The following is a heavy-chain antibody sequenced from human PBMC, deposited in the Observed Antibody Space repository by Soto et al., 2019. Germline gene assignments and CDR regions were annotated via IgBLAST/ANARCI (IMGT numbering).Heavy chain of an antibody. CDR2: IYYSGGT. CDR1: GGSISSGGYY. D-gene: IGHD7-27*01. Sequence: QVQLQESGPGLVKPSQTLSLTCTVSGGSISSGGYYWSWIRQHPGKGLEWIGYIYYSGGTYYNPSLESRVTISVDTSKNQFALKLSSVTAADTAVYYCARTYWGAFDIWGQGTMVTVSS. V-gene: IGHV4-31*03. CDR3: ARTYWGAFDI. J-gene: IGHJ3*02.